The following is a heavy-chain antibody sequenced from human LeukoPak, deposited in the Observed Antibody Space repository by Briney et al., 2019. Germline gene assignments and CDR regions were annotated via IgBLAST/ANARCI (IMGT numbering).Heavy chain of an antibody. CDR3: TREDRPFCPFAY. V-gene: IGHV4-4*02. J-gene: IGHJ4*02. Sequence: SETLSLTCGVSGGSIDITNYWSWVRQAPGKGLEWIGEISHDGTTNYNPSVRSRVAMSLDRANNQFSLSLTSVTAADTAVYYCTREDRPFCPFAYWGQGVLVTVSS. CDR1: GGSIDITNY. CDR2: ISHDGTT. D-gene: IGHD3-22*01.